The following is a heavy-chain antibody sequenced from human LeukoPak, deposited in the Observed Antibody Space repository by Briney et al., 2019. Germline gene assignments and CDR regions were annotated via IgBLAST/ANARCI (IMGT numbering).Heavy chain of an antibody. J-gene: IGHJ3*02. CDR2: IYSTGST. D-gene: IGHD2-2*01. CDR3: AIQDIVVVPAALDAFDI. V-gene: IGHV4-61*02. CDR1: GGSISSGGHY. Sequence: SQTLSLTCTVSGGSISSGGHYWSWIRQPAGKGLEYLGRIYSTGSTNYNPSLRSRVTISVDTSKNQFSLKLSSVTAADTAVYYCAIQDIVVVPAALDAFDIWGQGTMVTVSS.